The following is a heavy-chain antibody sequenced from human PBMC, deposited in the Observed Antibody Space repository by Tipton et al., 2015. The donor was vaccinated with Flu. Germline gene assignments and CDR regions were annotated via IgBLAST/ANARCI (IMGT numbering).Heavy chain of an antibody. CDR3: AREFSDYYDSNEGHAFDI. V-gene: IGHV3-21*01. Sequence: SLRLSCAASGFTFSYYTMNWVRQASGKGLEWVSSISSSNTYIYYADSVKGRFTISRDNAKNSLYLQMSNLRAEDTAVYYCAREFSDYYDSNEGHAFDIWGQGTMVTVSS. J-gene: IGHJ3*02. D-gene: IGHD3-22*01. CDR2: ISSSNTYI. CDR1: GFTFSYYT.